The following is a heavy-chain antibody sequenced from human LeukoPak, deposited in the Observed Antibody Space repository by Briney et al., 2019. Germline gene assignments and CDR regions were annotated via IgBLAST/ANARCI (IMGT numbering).Heavy chain of an antibody. D-gene: IGHD3-3*01. Sequence: SETLSLTCTVSGGSISPYHWIWIRQPPGKGLEWIGSIYYTGSTNYNPSLKSRVTISLDTSKNQFSLKLSSVTAADTAVYYCARDVRYYDFWSGYKSGMDVWGQGTTVTVSS. V-gene: IGHV4-59*12. CDR1: GGSISPYH. J-gene: IGHJ6*02. CDR3: ARDVRYYDFWSGYKSGMDV. CDR2: IYYTGST.